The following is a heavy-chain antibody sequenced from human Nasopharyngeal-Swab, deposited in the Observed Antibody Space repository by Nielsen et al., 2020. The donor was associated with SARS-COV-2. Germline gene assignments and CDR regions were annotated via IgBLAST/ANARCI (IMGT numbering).Heavy chain of an antibody. V-gene: IGHV4-34*01. J-gene: IGHJ6*03. Sequence: VRQMPGKGLEWIGEVSQGGGTNYNPSLKNRVTISVATSKSQFSLKLSSVTAAETAVYYCARGGAGVVPSPVLGLGPYYSYYYMDVWGKGTTVTVSS. D-gene: IGHD2-2*01. CDR3: ARGGAGVVPSPVLGLGPYYSYYYMDV. CDR2: VSQGGGT.